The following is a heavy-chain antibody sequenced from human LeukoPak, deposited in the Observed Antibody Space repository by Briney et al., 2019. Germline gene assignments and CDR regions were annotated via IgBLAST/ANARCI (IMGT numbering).Heavy chain of an antibody. CDR2: MNPNSGNT. V-gene: IGHV1-8*01. Sequence: ASVKVSCKASGYTFTNYDINWVRQATGQGLEWMGWMNPNSGNTGYAQKFQGRVTMTRNTSISTAYMELSSLRSEDTAVYYCARAPSCGGDCYSPYNWFDPWGQGTLVTVSS. CDR1: GYTFTNYD. CDR3: ARAPSCGGDCYSPYNWFDP. J-gene: IGHJ5*02. D-gene: IGHD2-21*02.